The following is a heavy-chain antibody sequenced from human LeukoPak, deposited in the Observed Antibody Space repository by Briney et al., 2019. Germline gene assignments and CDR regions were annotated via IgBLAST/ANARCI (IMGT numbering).Heavy chain of an antibody. J-gene: IGHJ3*02. CDR2: IYYSGST. V-gene: IGHV4-59*01. CDR3: ARGRSGYYAFDI. CDR1: GGSISSYY. Sequence: SETLSLTCTVSGGSISSYYWSWIRQPPGKGLEWIGYIYYSGSTNYNPSLKSRVSISVDTSKNQFSLKLSSVTAADTAVYYCARGRSGYYAFDIWGQGTMVTVSS. D-gene: IGHD3-22*01.